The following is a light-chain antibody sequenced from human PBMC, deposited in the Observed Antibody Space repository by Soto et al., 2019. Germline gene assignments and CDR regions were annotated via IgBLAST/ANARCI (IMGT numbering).Light chain of an antibody. CDR1: NSDVNNYDY. Sequence: QSALTQPASVSGSPGQSITLSCTGANSDVNNYDYVSWYRQYPGLAPQLIISEVTNRPSVISDRFSGSKSANTAYLTISGLQVEDEADYCSSYAGSSNVFGTGTKLTVL. CDR2: EVT. V-gene: IGLV2-14*01. CDR3: SSYAGSSNV. J-gene: IGLJ1*01.